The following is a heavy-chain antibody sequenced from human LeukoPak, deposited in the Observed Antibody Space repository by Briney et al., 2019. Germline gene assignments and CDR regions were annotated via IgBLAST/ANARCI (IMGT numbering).Heavy chain of an antibody. D-gene: IGHD3-9*01. CDR3: AKRDYLERTSYSPLFES. CDR2: ISGSGGRT. J-gene: IGHJ4*02. V-gene: IGHV3-23*01. CDR1: GFTFSGYA. Sequence: QTGGSLRLSCAASGFTFSGYAMSWVRQAPGKGLEWVSGISGSGGRTYYGDSVKGRFTISRDNSKSTLYLQMSSLRAEDTAVYYCAKRDYLERTSYSPLFESWGQGTLVTVSS.